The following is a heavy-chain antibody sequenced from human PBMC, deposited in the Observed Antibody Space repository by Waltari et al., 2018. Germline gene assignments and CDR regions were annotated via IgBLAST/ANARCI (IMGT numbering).Heavy chain of an antibody. Sequence: QVQLVQSGAEVKKPGASVKVSCKASGYTSTSYAMHWVRQAPGQRLEWMGWINAGNGNTKYSQKFQGRVTITRDTSASTAYMELSSLRSEDTAVYYCARSKGSSPRYYFDYWGQGTLVTVSS. CDR2: INAGNGNT. CDR1: GYTSTSYA. CDR3: ARSKGSSPRYYFDY. J-gene: IGHJ4*02. V-gene: IGHV1-3*01. D-gene: IGHD6-19*01.